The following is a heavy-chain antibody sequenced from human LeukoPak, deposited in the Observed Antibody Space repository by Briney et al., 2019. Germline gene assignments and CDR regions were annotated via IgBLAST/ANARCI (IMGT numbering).Heavy chain of an antibody. CDR2: ISSSSRYI. J-gene: IGHJ4*02. CDR1: GFTVISNY. V-gene: IGHV3-21*04. D-gene: IGHD4-23*01. CDR3: AKGDYGGKPLPYYFDY. Sequence: GSLRLSCAASGFTVISNYMSWVRQAPGKGLEWVSSISSSSRYIYYADSVKGRFTISRDNAKNSLYLQMSSLRAEDTALYYCAKGDYGGKPLPYYFDYWGQGTLVTVSS.